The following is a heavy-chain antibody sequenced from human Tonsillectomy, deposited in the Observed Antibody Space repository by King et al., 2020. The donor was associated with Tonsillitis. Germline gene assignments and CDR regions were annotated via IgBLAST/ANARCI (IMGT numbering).Heavy chain of an antibody. D-gene: IGHD3-10*01. CDR3: ARLDGSCIPWADDAFDI. J-gene: IGHJ3*02. Sequence: VQLVESGAEVKKPGESPKISCKGSGYSFTSYWIGWVRQMPGKGLEWMGIIYPGDSDTRYSPSFQGQVTISADKSISTAYLQWSSLKAADTAMYYCARLDGSCIPWADDAFDIWGQGTMVTVSS. CDR1: GYSFTSYW. V-gene: IGHV5-51*01. CDR2: IYPGDSDT.